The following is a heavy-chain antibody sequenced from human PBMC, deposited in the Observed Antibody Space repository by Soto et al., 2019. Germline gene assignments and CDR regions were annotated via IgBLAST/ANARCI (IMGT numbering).Heavy chain of an antibody. CDR1: GFTFTSSA. J-gene: IGHJ4*02. CDR3: VGNWNYGDFDY. Sequence: SVKVSCKXSGFTFTSSAVQWVRQARGQRLEWIGWIVVGSGNTNYAQKFQERVTITRDMSTSTAYMELSSLRSEDTAVYYCVGNWNYGDFDYWGQGTLVTVSS. D-gene: IGHD1-7*01. V-gene: IGHV1-58*01. CDR2: IVVGSGNT.